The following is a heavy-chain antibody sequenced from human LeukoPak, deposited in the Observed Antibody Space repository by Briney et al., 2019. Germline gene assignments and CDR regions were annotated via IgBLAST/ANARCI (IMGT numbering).Heavy chain of an antibody. V-gene: IGHV1-69*04. D-gene: IGHD6-13*01. CDR2: IIPILGIA. Sequence: ASVKVSCKASGGTFSSYAISWVRQAPGQGLEWMGRIIPILGIANYAQKSQGRVTITADKSTSTAYMELSSLRSEDTAVYYCARDGSSSREDYFDYWGQGTLVTVSS. CDR1: GGTFSSYA. CDR3: ARDGSSSREDYFDY. J-gene: IGHJ4*02.